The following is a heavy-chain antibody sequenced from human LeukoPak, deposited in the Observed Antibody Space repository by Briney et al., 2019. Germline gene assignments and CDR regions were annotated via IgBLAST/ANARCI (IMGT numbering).Heavy chain of an antibody. CDR1: GYTFTSYG. CDR3: ALGNIPTLNY. Sequence: ASVKVSCKASGYTFTSYGISWVRQAPGQGLEWMGWISAYNGNTNYAQKLQGRVTITTDESTSTAYMELSSLRSEDTAVYYCALGNIPTLNYWGQGTLVTVSS. J-gene: IGHJ4*02. V-gene: IGHV1-18*01. D-gene: IGHD2-2*02. CDR2: ISAYNGNT.